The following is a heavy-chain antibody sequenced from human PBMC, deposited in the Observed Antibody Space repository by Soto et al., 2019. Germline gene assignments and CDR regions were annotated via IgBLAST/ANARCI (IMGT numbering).Heavy chain of an antibody. J-gene: IGHJ4*02. CDR3: ARNSRYSSSWYVLDY. D-gene: IGHD6-13*01. CDR2: ISNDGSNK. CDR1: GFTFSSYA. Sequence: QVQLVESGGGVVQPGRSRRLSCAASGFTFSSYAMHWVRQAPGKGREGVAVISNDGSNKYYADSVKGRFTISRDNSKNTLYLQMNSLRAEDTAVYYCARNSRYSSSWYVLDYWGQGTLVTVSS. V-gene: IGHV3-30-3*01.